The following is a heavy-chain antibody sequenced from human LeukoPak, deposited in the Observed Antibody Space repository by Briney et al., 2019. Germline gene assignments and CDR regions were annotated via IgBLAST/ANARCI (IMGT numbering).Heavy chain of an antibody. Sequence: GGSLRLSCAASGFTFSSYGMHWVRQAPGKGLEWVAFIWYDGSNKYYADSVKGRFTISRDNSKNTLYLQMNSLRAEDTAVYYCARLARIAAAGTPWGDYWGQGTLVTVSS. D-gene: IGHD6-13*01. V-gene: IGHV3-33*01. CDR2: IWYDGSNK. J-gene: IGHJ4*02. CDR3: ARLARIAAAGTPWGDY. CDR1: GFTFSSYG.